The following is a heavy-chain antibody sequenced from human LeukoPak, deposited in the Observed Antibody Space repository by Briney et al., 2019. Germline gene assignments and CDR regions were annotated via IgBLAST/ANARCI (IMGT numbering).Heavy chain of an antibody. CDR2: ISGSGGST. Sequence: PGGSLRLSCAASGFTFSSYAMSWVRQAPGKGLEWVSAISGSGGSTYYADSVKGRFTISRDNSKNTLYLQMNSLRAEDTAVYYCAKDLTVTHYYYYGMDVWGRGTTVTVSS. J-gene: IGHJ6*02. CDR3: AKDLTVTHYYYYGMDV. CDR1: GFTFSSYA. V-gene: IGHV3-23*01. D-gene: IGHD4-17*01.